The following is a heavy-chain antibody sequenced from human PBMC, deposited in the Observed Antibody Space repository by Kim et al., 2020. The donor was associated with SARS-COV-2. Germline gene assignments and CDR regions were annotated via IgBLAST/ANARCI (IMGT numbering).Heavy chain of an antibody. CDR3: TRGYGGADY. J-gene: IGHJ4*02. Sequence: GTTEYAASVKGRFTISRDDSKSIAYLQMNSLKTEDTAVYYCTRGYGGADYWGQGTLVTVSS. CDR2: GTT. D-gene: IGHD2-21*01. V-gene: IGHV3-49*02.